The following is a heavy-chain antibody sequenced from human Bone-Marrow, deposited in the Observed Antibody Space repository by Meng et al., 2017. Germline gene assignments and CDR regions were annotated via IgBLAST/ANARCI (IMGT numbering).Heavy chain of an antibody. V-gene: IGHV3-74*01. CDR1: GFTFSSYW. J-gene: IGHJ4*02. CDR2: INSDGSST. CDR3: ARELPGIAAADLLILFDY. D-gene: IGHD6-13*01. Sequence: GESLKISCAASGFTFSSYWMHWVRQAPGKGLVWVSRINSDGSSTSYADSVKGRFTISRDNSKNTLYLQMNSLRAEDTAVYYCARELPGIAAADLLILFDYWGQGTLVTVSS.